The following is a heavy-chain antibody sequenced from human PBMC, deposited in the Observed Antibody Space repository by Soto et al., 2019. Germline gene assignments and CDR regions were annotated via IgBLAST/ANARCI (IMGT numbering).Heavy chain of an antibody. D-gene: IGHD3-3*01. Sequence: SVKVSCKASGYTFTSYDINWVRQATGQGLEWMGWMNPNSGNTGYAQKFQGRVTMTRNTSISTAYMELSSLRSEDTAVYYCARGRGITIFGVVIIMGNWFDPWGQGTLVTVSS. J-gene: IGHJ5*02. CDR3: ARGRGITIFGVVIIMGNWFDP. CDR2: MNPNSGNT. V-gene: IGHV1-8*01. CDR1: GYTFTSYD.